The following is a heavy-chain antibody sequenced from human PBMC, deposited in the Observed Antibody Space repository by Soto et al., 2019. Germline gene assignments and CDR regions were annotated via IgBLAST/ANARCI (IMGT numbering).Heavy chain of an antibody. CDR3: AKAMPDYGDPRGADAFDI. Sequence: GGSLRLSCAASGFTFSSYAVNWVRQAPGKGLEWVSAISGSGGSTYYADSVKGRFTISRDNSKNTLYLQMNSLRAEDTAVYYCAKAMPDYGDPRGADAFDIWGQGTMVTVSS. D-gene: IGHD4-17*01. J-gene: IGHJ3*02. CDR2: ISGSGGST. CDR1: GFTFSSYA. V-gene: IGHV3-23*01.